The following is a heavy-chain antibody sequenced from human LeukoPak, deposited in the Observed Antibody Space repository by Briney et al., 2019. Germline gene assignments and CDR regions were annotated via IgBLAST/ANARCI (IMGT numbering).Heavy chain of an antibody. CDR3: AREGYCSSTSCYTTHFDY. CDR2: IYSGGST. J-gene: IGHJ4*02. D-gene: IGHD2-2*01. Sequence: GGSLRLSCAASGFTVSSNYMSWVRQAPGKGLEWVSVIYSGGSTYYADSVKGRFTISRDNSKDTLYLQMNSLRAEDTAAYYCAREGYCSSTSCYTTHFDYWGQGTLVTVSS. V-gene: IGHV3-53*05. CDR1: GFTVSSNY.